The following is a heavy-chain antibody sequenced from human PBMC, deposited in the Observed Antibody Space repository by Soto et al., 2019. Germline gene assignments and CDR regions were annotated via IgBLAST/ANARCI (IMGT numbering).Heavy chain of an antibody. Sequence: PGGSLRLSCAASGFTFSSYGMHWVRQAPGKGLEWVAVISYDGSNKYYADSVKGRFTISRDNSKNTLYLQMNSLRAEDTAVYYWAKDLQSNWFNPGAQGTLVTVSS. J-gene: IGHJ5*02. D-gene: IGHD1-1*01. CDR3: AKDLQSNWFNP. CDR2: ISYDGSNK. V-gene: IGHV3-30*18. CDR1: GFTFSSYG.